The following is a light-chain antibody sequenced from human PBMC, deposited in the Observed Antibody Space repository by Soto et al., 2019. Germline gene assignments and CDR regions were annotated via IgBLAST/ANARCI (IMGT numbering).Light chain of an antibody. V-gene: IGKV3-15*01. CDR3: QQYNNWPPIN. J-gene: IGKJ5*01. Sequence: EIVMTPSPASLSVSPVEISALSCMVSQSVGRNLAWYQQKPGQAPRLLIYDASTRATGIPARFSGGGSGTEFTLSIRSLQSEDFAVYYCQQYNNWPPINCGQGTRREIK. CDR1: QSVGRN. CDR2: DAS.